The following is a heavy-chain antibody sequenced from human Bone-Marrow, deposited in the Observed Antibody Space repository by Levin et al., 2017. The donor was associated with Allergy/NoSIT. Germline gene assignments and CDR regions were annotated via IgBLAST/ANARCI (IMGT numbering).Heavy chain of an antibody. D-gene: IGHD4/OR15-4a*01. Sequence: SQTLSLTCAVHGGSFRDYHWSWIRQPPGKGLEWIGEIYHNGDTDYNPSLKSRVNILVDTSKAQFSLRLASVTAADTAVYFCAGALSKFDFWSQGTLVTVSS. CDR2: IYHNGDT. J-gene: IGHJ4*02. V-gene: IGHV4-34*01. CDR1: GGSFRDYH. CDR3: AGALSKFDF.